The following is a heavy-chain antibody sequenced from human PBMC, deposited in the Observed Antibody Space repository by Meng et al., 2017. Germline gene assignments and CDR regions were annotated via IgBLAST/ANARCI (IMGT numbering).Heavy chain of an antibody. CDR1: GFTFSSYS. CDR3: ARERKIWFGEPQVHYYYYGMDV. J-gene: IGHJ6*02. V-gene: IGHV3-21*01. D-gene: IGHD3-10*01. Sequence: GESLKISCAASGFTFSSYSMNWVRQAPGKGLEWVSSISSSSSYIYYADSVKGRFTISRDNAKNSLYLQMNSLRAEDTAVYYCARERKIWFGEPQVHYYYYGMDVWGQGTTVTVSS. CDR2: ISSSSSYI.